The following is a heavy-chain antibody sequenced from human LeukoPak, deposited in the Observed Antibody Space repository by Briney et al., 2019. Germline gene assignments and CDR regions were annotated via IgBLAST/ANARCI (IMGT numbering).Heavy chain of an antibody. CDR2: ISGSGGST. Sequence: GGSLRLSCAASGFTFSSYAMSWVRQAPGKGLEWVSGISGSGGSTDYADSVKGRFTISRDSSKNMLYLQMNSLRAEDTAVFYCARVRGPGFGWFDPWGQGTLVTVST. J-gene: IGHJ5*02. CDR3: ARVRGPGFGWFDP. V-gene: IGHV3-23*01. CDR1: GFTFSSYA. D-gene: IGHD3-10*01.